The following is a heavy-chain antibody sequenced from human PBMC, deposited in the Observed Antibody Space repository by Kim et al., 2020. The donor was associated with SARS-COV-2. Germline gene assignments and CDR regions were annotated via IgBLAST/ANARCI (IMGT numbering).Heavy chain of an antibody. J-gene: IGHJ3*02. CDR2: INSDGSST. CDR1: GFTFSSYW. Sequence: GGSLRLSCAASGFTFSSYWMHWVRQAPGKGLVWVSRINSDGSSTSYADSVKGRFTISRDNAKNTLYLQMNSLRAEDTAVYYCARVYYGSGSYYNLDAFDIWGQGTMVTVSS. D-gene: IGHD3-10*01. V-gene: IGHV3-74*01. CDR3: ARVYYGSGSYYNLDAFDI.